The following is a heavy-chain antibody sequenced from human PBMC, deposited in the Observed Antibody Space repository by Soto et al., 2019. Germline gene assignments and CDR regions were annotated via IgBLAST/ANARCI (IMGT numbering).Heavy chain of an antibody. Sequence: QVQLVQSGAEVKKPGASVKASCKASGYTFSNYYIHWVRQAPGQGLEWMGIIDPTNGNAKYAQKFQGRVTMTRDTSTNTVYMDLSSLRSEDTAVYYCAREMATIRGVHVDYWGQGTLVTVSS. D-gene: IGHD5-12*01. V-gene: IGHV1-46*01. CDR2: IDPTNGNA. CDR3: AREMATIRGVHVDY. CDR1: GYTFSNYY. J-gene: IGHJ4*02.